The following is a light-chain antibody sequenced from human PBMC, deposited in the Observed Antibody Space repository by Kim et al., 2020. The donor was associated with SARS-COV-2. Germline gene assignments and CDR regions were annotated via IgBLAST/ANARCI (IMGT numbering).Light chain of an antibody. CDR1: QSGSSNY. CDR3: QQYGTSLFT. V-gene: IGKV3-20*01. Sequence: ATGERATLDGRARQSGSSNYLAWYQQKPGQAPRLLVYAESSRANGSPDRFRGRGSGTDFTLTISRREPEDFAGYYCQQYGTSLFTFGPGTKVDIK. CDR2: AES. J-gene: IGKJ3*01.